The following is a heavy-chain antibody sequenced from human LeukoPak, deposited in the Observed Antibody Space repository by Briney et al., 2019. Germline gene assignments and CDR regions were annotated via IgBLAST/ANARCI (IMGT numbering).Heavy chain of an antibody. CDR2: ISAYNGNT. J-gene: IGHJ3*02. V-gene: IGHV1-18*01. CDR1: GYIFTSYG. CDR3: ARVLQWELLSPVAAFDI. D-gene: IGHD1-26*01. Sequence: ASVKVSCKTSGYIFTSYGVSWVRQAPGQGLEWMGWISAYNGNTNYAQKLQGRVTMTTDTSTSTAYMELRSLRSDDTAVYYCARVLQWELLSPVAAFDIWGQGTMVTVSS.